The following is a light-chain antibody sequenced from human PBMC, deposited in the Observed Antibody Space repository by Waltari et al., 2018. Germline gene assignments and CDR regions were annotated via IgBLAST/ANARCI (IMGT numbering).Light chain of an antibody. CDR3: QEYKDWPPGYT. CDR2: GAP. V-gene: IGKV3D-15*01. CDR1: ESVTTN. Sequence: EIVMTQSPGTLSLSPGERATLSCRPTESVTTNLAWYQQQPGQAPRLLVHGAPTRATGIPDRFSGSGSGTEFTLTISSLKSEDFAVYYCQEYKDWPPGYTFGQGTKLEI. J-gene: IGKJ2*01.